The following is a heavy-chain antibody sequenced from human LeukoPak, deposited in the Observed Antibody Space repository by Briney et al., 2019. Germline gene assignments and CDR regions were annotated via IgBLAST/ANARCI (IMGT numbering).Heavy chain of an antibody. V-gene: IGHV3-30*18. CDR2: IWYGGSNK. CDR1: GFTFSSYG. Sequence: GRSLRLSCAASGFTFSSYGMHWVRQAPGKGLEWVAVIWYGGSNKYYADSVKGRFTISRDNSKNTLYLQMNSLRAEDTAVYYCAKSGITGTHDAFDIWGQGTMVTVSS. CDR3: AKSGITGTHDAFDI. D-gene: IGHD1-20*01. J-gene: IGHJ3*02.